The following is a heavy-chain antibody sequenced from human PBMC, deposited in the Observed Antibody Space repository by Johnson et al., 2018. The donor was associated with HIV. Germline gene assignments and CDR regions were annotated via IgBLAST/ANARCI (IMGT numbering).Heavy chain of an antibody. CDR3: ARGREDF. Sequence: VQLVESGGGVVQTGRSLRLSCAASGFTFSSYAMHWVRQAPGKGLEWVANIKQDGSEKYYVDSVKGRFTISRDNAKNSLYLRMNSLRVDDTAVYYCARGREDFWGQGTMVTVSP. CDR1: GFTFSSYA. CDR2: IKQDGSEK. D-gene: IGHD1-26*01. J-gene: IGHJ3*01. V-gene: IGHV3-7*01.